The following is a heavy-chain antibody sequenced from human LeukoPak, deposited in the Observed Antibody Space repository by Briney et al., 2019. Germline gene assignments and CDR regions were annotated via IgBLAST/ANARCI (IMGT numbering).Heavy chain of an antibody. J-gene: IGHJ3*02. CDR3: ARDLAPEISDAFDI. Sequence: SQTLSLTCAISGDSVSSNSAAWNSSRQSPSRGLELLGRTYYRSKWYNDYAVSVKSRITINPATSKNQFSLQLNSVTPEDTAVYYCARDLAPEISDAFDIWGQGTMVTVSS. CDR2: TYYRSKWYN. V-gene: IGHV6-1*01. D-gene: IGHD1-14*01. CDR1: GDSVSSNSAA.